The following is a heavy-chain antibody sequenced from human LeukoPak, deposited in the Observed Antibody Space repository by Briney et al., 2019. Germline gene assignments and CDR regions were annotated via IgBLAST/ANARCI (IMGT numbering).Heavy chain of an antibody. CDR1: GFTFSSYA. V-gene: IGHV3-30*04. CDR2: ISYDGSNK. J-gene: IGHJ6*02. Sequence: PGGSLRLSCAASGFTFSSYAMHWVRQAPGKGLEWVAVISYDGSNKYYADSVKGRFTISRDNSKNTLYLQMNSLGAEDTAVYYCASGGSFYGMDVWGQGTTVTVSS. CDR3: ASGGSFYGMDV. D-gene: IGHD2-15*01.